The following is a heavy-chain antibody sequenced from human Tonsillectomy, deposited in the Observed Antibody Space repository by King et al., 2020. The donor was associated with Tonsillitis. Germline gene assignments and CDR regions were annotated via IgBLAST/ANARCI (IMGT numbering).Heavy chain of an antibody. V-gene: IGHV3-23*04. CDR1: GFPFSTYA. J-gene: IGHJ4*02. CDR2: ISGSGGGT. CDR3: ARRVTALDY. Sequence: VQLVESGGGLVQSGGSLRLSCAASGFPFSTYAMSWVRQAPGKGLEWVSVISGSGGGTYYADSVKGRFTISRDNSKNTLYLQMTRLRAEDTAVYYCARRVTALDYWGQGTLVTVSA. D-gene: IGHD2-21*02.